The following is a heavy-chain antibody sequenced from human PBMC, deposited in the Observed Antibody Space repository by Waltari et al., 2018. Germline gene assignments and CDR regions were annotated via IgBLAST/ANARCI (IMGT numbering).Heavy chain of an antibody. D-gene: IGHD3-10*01. CDR2: IYYSGST. V-gene: IGHV4-39*01. Sequence: QLQLQESGPGLVKPSETLSLTCTVSGGSISSSSYYWGWIRQPPGKGLEWIGSIYYSGSTYYNPSLKSRVTISVDTSKNQFSLKLSSVTAADTAVYYCASMVRGVVNWFDPWGQGTLVTVSS. CDR3: ASMVRGVVNWFDP. J-gene: IGHJ5*02. CDR1: GGSISSSSYY.